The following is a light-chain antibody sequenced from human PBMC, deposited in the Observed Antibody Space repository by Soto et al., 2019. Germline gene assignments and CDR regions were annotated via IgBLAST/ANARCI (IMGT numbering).Light chain of an antibody. Sequence: QSVLTQPPSASGTPGQRVTISCSGSSSNIGSNTVNWYQQLPGTAPQLLIYSNNQRPSAVPDRFSGSKSGTSASLAISGLQSEDEADYYCAAWDDSLNGSYVFGTGTKVTVL. V-gene: IGLV1-44*01. CDR3: AAWDDSLNGSYV. CDR2: SNN. CDR1: SSNIGSNT. J-gene: IGLJ1*01.